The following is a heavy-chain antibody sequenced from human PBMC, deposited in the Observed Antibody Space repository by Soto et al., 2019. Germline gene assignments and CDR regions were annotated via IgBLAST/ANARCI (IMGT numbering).Heavy chain of an antibody. CDR2: FDPEDGET. J-gene: IGHJ6*03. V-gene: IGHV1-24*01. CDR1: GYTLTELS. CDR3: ATGYSGYDSPTYYYYYYMEV. D-gene: IGHD5-12*01. Sequence: ASVKVSCKVSGYTLTELSMHWVRQAPGKGLEWMGGFDPEDGETIYAQKFQGRVTMTEDTSTDTAYMELSSLRSEDTAVYYCATGYSGYDSPTYYYYYYMEVWGKGTTVTVSS.